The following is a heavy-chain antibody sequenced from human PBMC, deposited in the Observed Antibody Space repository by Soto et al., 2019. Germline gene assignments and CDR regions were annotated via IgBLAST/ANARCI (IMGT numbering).Heavy chain of an antibody. V-gene: IGHV3-43D*04. CDR3: AKGSRGSGSYPDDY. J-gene: IGHJ4*02. CDR1: GFTFDDYA. CDR2: ISWDGGST. D-gene: IGHD1-26*01. Sequence: EVQLVESGGVVVQPGGSLGLSCAASGFTFDDYAMPGVGQAPGKGLEWVSLISWDGGSTYYADSVKGRFTISRDNSKNSLYLQMNSLRAEDTALYYCAKGSRGSGSYPDDYWGQGTLVTVSS.